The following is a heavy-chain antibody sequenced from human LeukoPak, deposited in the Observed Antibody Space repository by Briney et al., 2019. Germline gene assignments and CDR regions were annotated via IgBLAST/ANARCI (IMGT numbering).Heavy chain of an antibody. CDR2: IRSKAYGGTT. D-gene: IGHD6-19*01. CDR3: STSARSGWYYFDY. J-gene: IGHJ4*02. CDR1: GFTFGDYA. V-gene: IGHV3-49*04. Sequence: PGGSLRLSCTASGFTFGDYAMSWVRQAPGKGLEWVGFIRSKAYGGTTEYAASVRGRFTISRDDSKSIAYLQMNSLKTEDTAVYYCSTSARSGWYYFDYWGQGTLVTVSS.